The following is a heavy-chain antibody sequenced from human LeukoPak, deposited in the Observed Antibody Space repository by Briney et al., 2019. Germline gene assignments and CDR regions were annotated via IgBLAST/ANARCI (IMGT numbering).Heavy chain of an antibody. CDR2: ISSSSSYT. Sequence: GGSLRLSCAASGFTFSDYYMSWIRQAPGKGLEWVSYISSSSSYTNYAGSVKGRFTISRDNAKNSLYLQMNSLRAEDTAVYYCARLLYGSGQGWFDPWGQGTLVTVSS. J-gene: IGHJ5*02. CDR3: ARLLYGSGQGWFDP. D-gene: IGHD3-10*01. CDR1: GFTFSDYY. V-gene: IGHV3-11*06.